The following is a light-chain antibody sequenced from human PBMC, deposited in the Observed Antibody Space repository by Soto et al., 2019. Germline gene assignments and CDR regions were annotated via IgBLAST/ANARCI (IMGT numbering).Light chain of an antibody. CDR1: QGISGA. Sequence: AIQLTQSPSSLSASVGERVTITCRASQGISGALAWYQQKPGKAPKLLIYDASSSESGVPSMFSGSASGTDFTLTISILPPEDFATYYCQQFNNYPLTFGGGTKVDIK. V-gene: IGKV1D-13*01. CDR2: DAS. CDR3: QQFNNYPLT. J-gene: IGKJ4*01.